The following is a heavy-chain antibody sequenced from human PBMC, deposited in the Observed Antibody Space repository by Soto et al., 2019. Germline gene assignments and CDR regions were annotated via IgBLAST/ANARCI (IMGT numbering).Heavy chain of an antibody. CDR3: ARGLRGQLAPSRYYYYYMDV. V-gene: IGHV4-34*01. D-gene: IGHD6-6*01. Sequence: SDTLSLTCAVYGGSFSVYYWSWIRQRPGKGLEWIGEINHSGSTNYNPSLKSRVTISVDTSKNQFSLKLSSVTAADTAVYYCARGLRGQLAPSRYYYYYMDVWGKGTTVTVSS. CDR1: GGSFSVYY. CDR2: INHSGST. J-gene: IGHJ6*03.